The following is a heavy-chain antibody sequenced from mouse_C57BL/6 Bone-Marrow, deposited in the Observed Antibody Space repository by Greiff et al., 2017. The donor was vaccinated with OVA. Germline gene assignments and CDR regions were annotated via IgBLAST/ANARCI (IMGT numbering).Heavy chain of an antibody. V-gene: IGHV1-59*01. D-gene: IGHD2-5*01. Sequence: VQLQQPGAELVRPGTSVKLSCKASGYTFTSYWMHWVKQRPGQGLEWIGVIDPSDSYTNYNQKFKGKATLTVDTSSSTAYMQRSSLTSEDSAVYYCARSDYSTSDYWGQGTTLTVSS. CDR2: IDPSDSYT. CDR1: GYTFTSYW. CDR3: ARSDYSTSDY. J-gene: IGHJ2*01.